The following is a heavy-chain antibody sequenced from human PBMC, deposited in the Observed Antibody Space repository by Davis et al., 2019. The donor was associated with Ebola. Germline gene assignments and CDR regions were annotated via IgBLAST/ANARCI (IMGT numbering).Heavy chain of an antibody. Sequence: MPSETLSLTCTVSGGSISSYYWSWIRQPPGKGLEWIGYIYYSGSTNYNPSLKSRVTISVDTSKNQFSLKLSSVTAADTAVYYCARGTSSSSYYYYGMDVWGQGTTVTVSS. V-gene: IGHV4-59*08. CDR2: IYYSGST. J-gene: IGHJ6*02. CDR3: ARGTSSSSYYYYGMDV. D-gene: IGHD6-6*01. CDR1: GGSISSYY.